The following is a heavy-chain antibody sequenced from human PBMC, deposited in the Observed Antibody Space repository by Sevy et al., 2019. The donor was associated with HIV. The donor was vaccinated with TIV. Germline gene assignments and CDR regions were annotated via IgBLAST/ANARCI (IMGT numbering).Heavy chain of an antibody. CDR3: ARLYDFWSGYYFDY. Sequence: SETLSLTCNVSGGSISSSSYSWGWIRQPPGKGLEWIGSIYYSGSTNYTPSLESRVSIAVDTSKDQFSLKVSSVTAADTAVYYCARLYDFWSGYYFDYWGQGTLVTVSS. D-gene: IGHD3-3*01. CDR2: IYYSGST. V-gene: IGHV4-39*01. J-gene: IGHJ4*02. CDR1: GGSISSSSYS.